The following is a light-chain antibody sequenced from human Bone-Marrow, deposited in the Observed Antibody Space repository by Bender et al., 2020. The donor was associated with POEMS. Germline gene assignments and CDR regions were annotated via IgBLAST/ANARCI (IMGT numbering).Light chain of an antibody. J-gene: IGLJ1*01. CDR1: ALTKQY. Sequence: SYALTQTPSVSVSPGQTATITCSGDALTKQYSYWYQQKPGQAPVLVIYKDIERPSGIPERFSGSISGNTATLTISGTQAMDEADYYCQAWDSTATYVFGTGTKVTVL. CDR3: QAWDSTATYV. V-gene: IGLV3-1*01. CDR2: KDI.